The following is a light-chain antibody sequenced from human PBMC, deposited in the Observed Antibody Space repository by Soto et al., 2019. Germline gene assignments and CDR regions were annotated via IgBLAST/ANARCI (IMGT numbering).Light chain of an antibody. CDR1: KLGDKY. V-gene: IGLV3-1*01. CDR3: PAWDSSTGV. Sequence: SSELTQPPSVSVSPGQTASITCSGDKLGDKYACWYQQKPGQSPVLVIYQDSKRPSGIPERFSGSNSGNTATLTISGTQAMDEADYYCPAWDSSTGVFGGGIKLTVL. J-gene: IGLJ2*01. CDR2: QDS.